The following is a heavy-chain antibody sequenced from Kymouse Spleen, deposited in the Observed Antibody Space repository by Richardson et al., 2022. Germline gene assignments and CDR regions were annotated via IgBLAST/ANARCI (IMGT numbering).Heavy chain of an antibody. CDR3: AREDTAMEIDY. D-gene: IGHD5-18,IGHD5-18*01. V-gene: IGHV4-34*01. J-gene: IGHJ4*02. CDR2: INHSGST. Sequence: QVQLQQWGAGLLKPSETLSLTCAVYGGSFSGYYWSWIRQPPGKGLEWIGEINHSGSTNYNPSLKSRVTISVDTSKNQFSLKLSSVTAADTAVYYCAREDTAMEIDYWGQGTLVTVSS. CDR1: GGSFSGYY.